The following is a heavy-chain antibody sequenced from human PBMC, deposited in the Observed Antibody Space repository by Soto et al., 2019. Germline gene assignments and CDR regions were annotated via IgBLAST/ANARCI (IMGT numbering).Heavy chain of an antibody. J-gene: IGHJ5*02. V-gene: IGHV1-46*03. Sequence: QEQLVQSGAEVKKPGAFVKVSCRASGYTFINHYVHWVRQAPGQGFEWIGIINPTGPTTSYARNFQGRVTMTRDTSTSTVSMEPSSLRSDDTAVYYCARKAYYNDVGSLDPWGQGTLVTVSS. CDR1: GYTFINHY. D-gene: IGHD3-22*01. CDR2: INPTGPTT. CDR3: ARKAYYNDVGSLDP.